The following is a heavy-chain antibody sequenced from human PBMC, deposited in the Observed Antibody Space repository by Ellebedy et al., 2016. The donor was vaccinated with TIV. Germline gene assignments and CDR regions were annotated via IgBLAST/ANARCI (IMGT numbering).Heavy chain of an antibody. Sequence: ASVKVPCKASGYTFTSYFLYWVRQAPGQGLEWMGMINPASGNSNYAQKFQGRVAMTRDTSTNTVYMELSSLRSEDTAVYYCARGDNYYYDSSGYYYNYWGQGTLVTVSS. CDR3: ARGDNYYYDSSGYYYNY. V-gene: IGHV1-46*01. CDR1: GYTFTSYF. J-gene: IGHJ4*02. CDR2: INPASGNS. D-gene: IGHD3-22*01.